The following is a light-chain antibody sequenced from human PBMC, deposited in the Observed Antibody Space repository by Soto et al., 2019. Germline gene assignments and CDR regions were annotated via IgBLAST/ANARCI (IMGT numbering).Light chain of an antibody. J-gene: IGKJ1*01. CDR2: KAS. V-gene: IGKV1-5*03. Sequence: DIQMTQSPSTLYGSVGDRVTITCRASQTISSWLAWYQQKPGKAPKLLIYKASTLKSGVTSRFSGSGSGTEFTLTISSLQPDDFATYYCQHYNSYSEAVGQVTKVEIK. CDR3: QHYNSYSEA. CDR1: QTISSW.